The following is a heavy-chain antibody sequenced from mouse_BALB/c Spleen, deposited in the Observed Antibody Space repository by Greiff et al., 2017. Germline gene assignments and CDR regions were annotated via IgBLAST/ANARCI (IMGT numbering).Heavy chain of an antibody. Sequence: EVQRVESGGDLVKPGGSLKLSCAASGFTFSSYGMSWVRQTPDKRLEWVATISSGGSYTYYPDSVKGRFTISRDNAKNTLYLQMSSLKSEDTAMYYCARHECYYGYDAGFDYWGQGTTLTVSS. D-gene: IGHD2-2*01. CDR2: ISSGGSYT. CDR3: ARHECYYGYDAGFDY. CDR1: GFTFSSYG. J-gene: IGHJ2*01. V-gene: IGHV5-6*01.